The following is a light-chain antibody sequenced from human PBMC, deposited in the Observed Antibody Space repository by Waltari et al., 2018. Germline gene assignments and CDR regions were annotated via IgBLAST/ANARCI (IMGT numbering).Light chain of an antibody. CDR3: MQGTHGYT. J-gene: IGKJ2*01. Sequence: DVVMTQSPLSLPVTLGQPASISCRSSQSLVHSDGNTYLNWFQQRPGQSPRRLIYKASNRDSGVPDRFSGSGSGTDFTLKISRVEAEDVGIYYCMQGTHGYTFGQGPSWRSN. V-gene: IGKV2-30*02. CDR1: QSLVHSDGNTY. CDR2: KAS.